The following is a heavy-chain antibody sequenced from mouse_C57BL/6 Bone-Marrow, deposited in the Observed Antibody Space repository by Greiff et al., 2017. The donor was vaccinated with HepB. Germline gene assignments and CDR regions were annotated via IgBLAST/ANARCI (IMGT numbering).Heavy chain of an antibody. CDR3: ARPTGSSIHWYFDV. J-gene: IGHJ1*03. D-gene: IGHD1-1*01. CDR1: GFNFKNNY. Sequence: VQLKQSVAELVRPGASVKLSCTASGFNFKNNYMHWVKQRPEQGLEWIGRIDPANGNTKYAPKFKGKATITADTSSNTAYLQLSSLTSEDTAIYYCARPTGSSIHWYFDVWGTGTTVTVSS. V-gene: IGHV14-3*01. CDR2: IDPANGNT.